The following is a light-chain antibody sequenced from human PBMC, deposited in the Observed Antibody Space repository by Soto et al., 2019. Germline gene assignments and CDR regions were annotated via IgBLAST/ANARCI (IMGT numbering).Light chain of an antibody. CDR2: GAS. J-gene: IGKJ4*01. CDR1: QSVSSSY. V-gene: IGKV3-20*01. CDR3: QQFSSYPLT. Sequence: EIVLTQSPVTLSLSTGERATLSCRASQSVSSSYLAWYQQKPGQAPRLLIYGASNRATGIPARFSGGGSGTDFTLTISRLEPEDFAVYYCQQFSSYPLTFGGGTKVDIK.